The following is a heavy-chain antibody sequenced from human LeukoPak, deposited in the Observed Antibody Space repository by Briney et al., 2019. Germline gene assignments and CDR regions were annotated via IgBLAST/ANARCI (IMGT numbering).Heavy chain of an antibody. D-gene: IGHD4-11*01. CDR3: AKWRATVTTAYFDY. J-gene: IGHJ4*02. Sequence: GGSLRLSCAASRFTFSSFGMSWVSHAQGKGLEWVSSISAGGINTYYADSVKGRFTISRDNSKNTLYLQMNSLRAEDAAVYYGAKWRATVTTAYFDYWGQGTLVT. CDR2: ISAGGINT. V-gene: IGHV3-23*01. CDR1: RFTFSSFG.